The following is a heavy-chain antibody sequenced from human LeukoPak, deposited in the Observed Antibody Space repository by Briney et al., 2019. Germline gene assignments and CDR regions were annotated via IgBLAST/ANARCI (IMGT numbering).Heavy chain of an antibody. J-gene: IGHJ3*02. V-gene: IGHV3-21*01. CDR3: ARDNRGVGSPDAFDI. CDR1: GFTFSSYS. CDR2: ISSSSSYI. D-gene: IGHD3-10*01. Sequence: GGSLRLSCAASGFTFSSYSMNWVRQAPGKGLEWVSSISSSSSYIYYADSVKGRFTISRDNAKNSLYLQMNSLRAEDTAVYYCARDNRGVGSPDAFDIWGQGTMVTVSS.